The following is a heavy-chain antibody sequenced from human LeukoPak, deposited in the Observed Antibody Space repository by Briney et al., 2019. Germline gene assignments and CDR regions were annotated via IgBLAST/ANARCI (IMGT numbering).Heavy chain of an antibody. V-gene: IGHV4-39*01. J-gene: IGHJ5*02. D-gene: IGHD6-13*01. CDR1: GGSISSSSYY. Sequence: SETLSLTCTVSGGSISSSSYYWGWIRQPPGKGLEWIGSIYYSGSTYYNPSLKGRVTISVDTSKNQFSLKLSSVTAADTAVYYCARQGYSSSWYPDWFDPWGQGTLVTVSS. CDR3: ARQGYSSSWYPDWFDP. CDR2: IYYSGST.